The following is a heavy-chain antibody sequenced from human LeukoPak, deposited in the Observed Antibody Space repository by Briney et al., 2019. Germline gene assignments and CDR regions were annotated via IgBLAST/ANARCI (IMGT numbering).Heavy chain of an antibody. CDR2: INPNSGGT. D-gene: IGHD3-22*01. Sequence: GASVKVSCKASGYTFTGYYMHWVRQAPGQGLEWMGRINPNSGGTHYAQKFQGRVTMTRDTSISTPYMELSRLRSDDTALYVFASNLGDYYDSSGDAWGQGTLVTVSS. CDR3: ASNLGDYYDSSGDA. J-gene: IGHJ5*02. V-gene: IGHV1-2*06. CDR1: GYTFTGYY.